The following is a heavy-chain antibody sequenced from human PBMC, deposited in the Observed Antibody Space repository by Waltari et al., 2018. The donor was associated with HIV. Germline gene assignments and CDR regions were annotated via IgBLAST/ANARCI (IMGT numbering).Heavy chain of an antibody. V-gene: IGHV3-33*01. CDR1: GFTFRRYG. CDR2: IWYDGSNE. Sequence: QVQLVESGGGVVQPGGSLRLSCSAAGFTFRRYGIHWVRQAPGKGLEWVAVIWYDGSNEYYGDSVKGRFTVSRDNSKNMVYLQMNSLRAEDTAMYHCARADCGGDCYFDFWGQGTPVTVSS. J-gene: IGHJ4*02. CDR3: ARADCGGDCYFDF. D-gene: IGHD2-21*02.